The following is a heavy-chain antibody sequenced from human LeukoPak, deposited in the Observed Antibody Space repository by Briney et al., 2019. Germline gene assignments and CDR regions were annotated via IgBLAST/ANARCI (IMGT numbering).Heavy chain of an antibody. J-gene: IGHJ6*03. V-gene: IGHV3-21*01. CDR3: ARVAQGATTENYFYYYMDV. CDR1: GFAFNSYT. Sequence: GGSLRLSCGASGFAFNSYTITWVRQAPGQGLESVSSITSRSSHIYIADSVKGRFTISRDNAKNSLFLQMSGLRVEDTAVYYCARVAQGATTENYFYYYMDVWGKGTTVTVSS. CDR2: ITSRSSHI. D-gene: IGHD4-11*01.